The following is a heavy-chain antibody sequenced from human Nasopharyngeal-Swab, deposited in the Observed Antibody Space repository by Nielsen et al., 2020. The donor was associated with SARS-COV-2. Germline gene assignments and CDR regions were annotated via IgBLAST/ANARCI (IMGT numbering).Heavy chain of an antibody. CDR1: GFTFNSYT. Sequence: GESLKISCAASGFTFNSYTMTWVRQAPGKGLEWVSSIISSSSYIYYADSVKGRFTISRDNAKKSVFLQMTSLRAADTAVYYCTRDRIVDKAMVRTLSGFDYWGQGTQVTVTS. D-gene: IGHD5-18*01. CDR2: IISSSSYI. V-gene: IGHV3-21*01. J-gene: IGHJ4*02. CDR3: TRDRIVDKAMVRTLSGFDY.